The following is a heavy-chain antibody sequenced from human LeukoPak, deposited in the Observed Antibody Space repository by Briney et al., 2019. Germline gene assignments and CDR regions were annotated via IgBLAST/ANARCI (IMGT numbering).Heavy chain of an antibody. V-gene: IGHV1-8*01. Sequence: GASVKVSCKASGYTFTTYDIHWVRQATGQGLECMGWMNPNSGNTGYAQKFQGRVTMTRNTSISTAYMELRSLRSEDTAVYYCARGPNKSDGGNSGSAWFDPWGQGTLVTVSS. J-gene: IGHJ5*02. CDR3: ARGPNKSDGGNSGSAWFDP. D-gene: IGHD4-23*01. CDR1: GYTFTTYD. CDR2: MNPNSGNT.